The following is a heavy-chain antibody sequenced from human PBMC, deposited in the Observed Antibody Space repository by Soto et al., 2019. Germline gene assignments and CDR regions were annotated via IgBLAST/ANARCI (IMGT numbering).Heavy chain of an antibody. CDR1: GGSISSGGYY. Sequence: PSETLSLTCTVSGGSISSGGYYWSWIRQHPGKGLEWIGYIYYSGSTYYNPSLKSRVTISVDTSKNQFSLKLSSVTAADTAVYFCAREVYDSSGYYSDYWGQGTLVTVSS. V-gene: IGHV4-31*03. J-gene: IGHJ4*02. D-gene: IGHD3-22*01. CDR3: AREVYDSSGYYSDY. CDR2: IYYSGST.